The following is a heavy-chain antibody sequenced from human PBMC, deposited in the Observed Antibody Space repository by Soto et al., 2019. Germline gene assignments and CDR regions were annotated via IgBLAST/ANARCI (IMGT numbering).Heavy chain of an antibody. CDR2: TYYTGRT. D-gene: IGHD6-13*01. V-gene: IGHV4-38-2*02. J-gene: IGHJ4*02. Sequence: PSETLSLTCAVSGYFMTNGNYWGWIRQSPGKGLEWIGSTYYTGRTYYNPSLKSRFTMSVDTSKNQFSLKLTSLTAADTAVYYCARDRAAVASTFDFWGPGTLVTVSS. CDR3: ARDRAAVASTFDF. CDR1: GYFMTNGNY.